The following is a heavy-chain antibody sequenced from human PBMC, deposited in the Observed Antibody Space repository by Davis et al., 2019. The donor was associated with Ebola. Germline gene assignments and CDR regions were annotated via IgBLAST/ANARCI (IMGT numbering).Heavy chain of an antibody. Sequence: GESLKISCVASGFTFSDHFMDWVRQAPGKGLEWVARTRNKASSYSTEYAASVKGRFTISRDDSKNSLSLQMNSLKTEDTAVYYCARDSTTYEIDYGGQGTLVTVSS. CDR2: TRNKASSYST. J-gene: IGHJ4*02. CDR1: GFTFSDHF. D-gene: IGHD5-12*01. V-gene: IGHV3-72*01. CDR3: ARDSTTYEIDY.